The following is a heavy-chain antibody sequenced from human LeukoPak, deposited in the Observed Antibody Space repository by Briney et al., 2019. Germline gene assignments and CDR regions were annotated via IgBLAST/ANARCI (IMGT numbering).Heavy chain of an antibody. J-gene: IGHJ4*02. CDR1: GPTFRDDN. Sequence: PGGSLRLSCAASGPTFRDDNMSWIRLAPGKGLEFVSYISSSGKSISYADSVKGRFAISRDNAKSSLSLQMNSLRAEDTAMYYCAGRGPLGHFDFWGQGTLVTVSS. D-gene: IGHD7-27*01. CDR2: ISSSGKSI. CDR3: AGRGPLGHFDF. V-gene: IGHV3-11*01.